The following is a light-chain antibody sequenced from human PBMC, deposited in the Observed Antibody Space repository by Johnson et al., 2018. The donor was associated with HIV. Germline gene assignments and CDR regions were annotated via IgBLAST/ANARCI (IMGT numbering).Light chain of an antibody. J-gene: IGLJ1*01. CDR2: ENN. CDR3: GTWDSSLSAHYG. CDR1: SSNIGNNF. Sequence: QSVLTQPPSVSAAPGQKVTISCSGSSSNIGNNFVSWYQQFPGTAPKLLIYENNKRPSGIADRFSGSKSGTSATLGITGLQTGDEADYYCGTWDSSLSAHYGFGTGTKVTVL. V-gene: IGLV1-51*02.